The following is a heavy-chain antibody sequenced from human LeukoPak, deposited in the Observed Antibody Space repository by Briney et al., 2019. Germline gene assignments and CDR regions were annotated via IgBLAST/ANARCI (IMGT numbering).Heavy chain of an antibody. CDR1: GFTVGSDY. CDR3: ARRQHCSSTSCLDY. V-gene: IGHV3-66*04. Sequence: GGSLGLSCAASGFTVGSDYMSWVRQAPGKGLEWVSIIHSGGSTYYADSVKGRFTISGDNSKNTLNLQMNSLRAEDTAVYYCARRQHCSSTSCLDYWGQGTLVTVSS. CDR2: IHSGGST. D-gene: IGHD2-2*01. J-gene: IGHJ4*02.